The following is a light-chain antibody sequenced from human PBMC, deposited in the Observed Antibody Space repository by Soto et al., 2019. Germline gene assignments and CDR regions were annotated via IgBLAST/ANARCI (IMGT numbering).Light chain of an antibody. J-gene: IGKJ1*01. V-gene: IGKV3-20*01. CDR3: QQYVRSPPSWT. Sequence: ETVLTQSPGTLSLSPGERATLSCRASQSVSSSYLAWYQQKPGQAPRPLIYDASTRATGIPDRFSGSGAGTDVTLTISRPEPDDFAVYYCQQYVRSPPSWTFGQGTKVEIK. CDR2: DAS. CDR1: QSVSSSY.